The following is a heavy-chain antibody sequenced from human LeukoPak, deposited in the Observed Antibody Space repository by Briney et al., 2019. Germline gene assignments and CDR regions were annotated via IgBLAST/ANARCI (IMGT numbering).Heavy chain of an antibody. CDR1: GGSVSATGFY. D-gene: IGHD3-16*01. CDR2: MSYSGNT. CDR3: LGARVGSVPDS. J-gene: IGHJ5*01. Sequence: SETLSLTCTVSGGSVSATGFYWTWIRQPPGKGLECIGYMSYSGNTNYNPSLKSRVTVSLDTSENQFSLNLNSVTAADTAVYYCLGARVGSVPDSWGPGTLVTVSS. V-gene: IGHV4-61*08.